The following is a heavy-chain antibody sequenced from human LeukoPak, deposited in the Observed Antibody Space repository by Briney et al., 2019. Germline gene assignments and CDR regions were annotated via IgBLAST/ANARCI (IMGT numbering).Heavy chain of an antibody. CDR3: AKALGQYYDILTGYPS. CDR1: GFTFSSYA. Sequence: GGSLRPSCAASGFTFSSYAMSWVRQAPGKGLEWVSAISGSGGSTYYADSVKGRFTISRDNSKNTLYLQMNSLRAEDTAVYYCAKALGQYYDILTGYPSWGQGTLVTVSS. CDR2: ISGSGGST. D-gene: IGHD3-9*01. V-gene: IGHV3-23*01. J-gene: IGHJ5*02.